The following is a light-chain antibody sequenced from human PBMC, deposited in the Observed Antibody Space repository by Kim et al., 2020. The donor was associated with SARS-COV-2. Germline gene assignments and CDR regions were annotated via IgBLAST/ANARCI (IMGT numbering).Light chain of an antibody. CDR2: DAS. CDR3: QQRNNWPEGLT. CDR1: QGFRPY. J-gene: IGKJ4*01. V-gene: IGKV3-11*01. Sequence: PGGEAPRPWRARQGFRPYLGRFQPKGGQSPRLPIHDASRRAPGVPGRFSARGSGTDFTLTIDRLQPDDGAIYYWQQRNNWPEGLTFGGGTKVDIK.